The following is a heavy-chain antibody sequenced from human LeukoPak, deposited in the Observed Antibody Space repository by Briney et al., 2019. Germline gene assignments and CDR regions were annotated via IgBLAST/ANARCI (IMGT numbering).Heavy chain of an antibody. D-gene: IGHD1-26*01. CDR1: GYTFTSYD. J-gene: IGHJ6*02. V-gene: IGHV1-8*03. Sequence: ASVKVSCKASGYTFTSYDINWVRQATGQGLEWMGWMNPNSGNTGYAQKSQGRVTITRNTSISTAYMELSSLRSEDTAVYYCARDQKVGATPYFGMDVWGQGTTVTVSS. CDR2: MNPNSGNT. CDR3: ARDQKVGATPYFGMDV.